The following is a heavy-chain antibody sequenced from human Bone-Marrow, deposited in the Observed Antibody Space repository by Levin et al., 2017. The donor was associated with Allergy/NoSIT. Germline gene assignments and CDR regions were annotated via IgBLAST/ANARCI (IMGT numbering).Heavy chain of an antibody. J-gene: IGHJ4*02. CDR1: GFTFSDYY. CDR2: ISGSGGTI. Sequence: KAGGSLRLSCAASGFTFSDYYMGWIRQAPGKGLEWVSYISGSGGTIYYADSVKGRFTISRDNSKNTLYLQMNSLRAEDTAVYYCAKSALLWFGELLNHFDYWGQGTLVTVSS. CDR3: AKSALLWFGELLNHFDY. D-gene: IGHD3-10*01. V-gene: IGHV3-11*04.